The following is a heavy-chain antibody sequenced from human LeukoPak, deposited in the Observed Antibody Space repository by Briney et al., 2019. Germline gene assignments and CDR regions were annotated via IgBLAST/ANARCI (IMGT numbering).Heavy chain of an antibody. V-gene: IGHV1-69*05. CDR1: GGTFSSYA. Sequence: ASVKVSCKASGGTFSSYAISWVRQAPGQGLEWMGRIIPIFGTANYAQKFQGRVTITTDESTSTAYVELSSLRSEDTAVYYCASMRAMDYGDLSDYWGQGTLVTVSS. D-gene: IGHD4-17*01. J-gene: IGHJ4*02. CDR3: ASMRAMDYGDLSDY. CDR2: IIPIFGTA.